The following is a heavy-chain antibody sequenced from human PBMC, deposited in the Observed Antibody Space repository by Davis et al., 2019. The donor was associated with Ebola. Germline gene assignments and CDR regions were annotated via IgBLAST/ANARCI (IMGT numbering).Heavy chain of an antibody. CDR3: ANLDYGGNSGLDY. D-gene: IGHD4-23*01. V-gene: IGHV3-23*01. Sequence: GESLKISCAASGFTFRSYAMSWVRQAPGKGLEWVSAISGSGGSTYYADSVKGRFTISRDNSKNTLYLQMNSLRAEDKAVYYCANLDYGGNSGLDYWGQGTLVTVSS. CDR1: GFTFRSYA. J-gene: IGHJ4*02. CDR2: ISGSGGST.